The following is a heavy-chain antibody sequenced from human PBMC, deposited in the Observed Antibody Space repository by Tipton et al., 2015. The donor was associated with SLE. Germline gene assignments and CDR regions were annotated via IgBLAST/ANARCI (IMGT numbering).Heavy chain of an antibody. J-gene: IGHJ4*02. CDR1: GGSIRSYY. Sequence: TLSLTCTVSGGSIRSYYWSWIRQPPGKGLEWIGYIYYSGSTNYNPSLKSRVTISVDTSKNQFSLKLSSVTAADTAVYYCASSSGYFDYWGQGTLVTVSS. D-gene: IGHD3-22*01. CDR2: IYYSGST. CDR3: ASSSGYFDY. V-gene: IGHV4-59*01.